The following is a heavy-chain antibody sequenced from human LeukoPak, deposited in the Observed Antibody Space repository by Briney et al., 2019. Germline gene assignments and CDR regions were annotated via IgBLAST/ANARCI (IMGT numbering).Heavy chain of an antibody. CDR2: IYYSGST. CDR1: GGSMRNSY. J-gene: IGHJ5*02. Sequence: PSETLSLTCTVSGGSMRNSYWSWIRQPPGKGLEWIGYIYYSGSTNYNPSLKSRVTISVDTSKNQFSLKLSSVTAADTAVYYCARYCSGGSCYSGGVDPWGQGTLVTVSS. D-gene: IGHD2-15*01. V-gene: IGHV4-59*08. CDR3: ARYCSGGSCYSGGVDP.